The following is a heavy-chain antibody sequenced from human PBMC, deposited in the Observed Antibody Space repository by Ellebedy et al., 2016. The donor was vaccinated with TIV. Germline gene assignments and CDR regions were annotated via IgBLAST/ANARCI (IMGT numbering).Heavy chain of an antibody. D-gene: IGHD5-12*01. CDR2: ISGYNGHT. V-gene: IGHV1-18*04. J-gene: IGHJ4*02. Sequence: AASVKVSCKASGYTFPNYDLSWVRPPPGQGLDWMGWISGYNGHTNYAQKLQGRVTMTTGTSTSTAYMELRSLRSDDTAVYYCARETHRGYGVALEDWGPGALVTVSS. CDR1: GYTFPNYD. CDR3: ARETHRGYGVALED.